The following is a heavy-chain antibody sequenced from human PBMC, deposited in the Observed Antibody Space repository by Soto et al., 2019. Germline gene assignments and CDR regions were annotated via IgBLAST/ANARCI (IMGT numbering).Heavy chain of an antibody. D-gene: IGHD2-15*01. Sequence: ERQLLESGGGLVQPGGSRRLSCVASGFTFSSFAMGWVRQSPGTGLEWGAGVDGSGYDASFAASVNGRFTISRANSANTLFLHMTNLRAEDTARYYCAKEIMAAAYATTSAFDLWGPGTVVSVS. CDR2: VDGSGYDA. V-gene: IGHV3-23*01. J-gene: IGHJ4*02. CDR3: AKEIMAAAYATTSAFDL. CDR1: GFTFSSFA.